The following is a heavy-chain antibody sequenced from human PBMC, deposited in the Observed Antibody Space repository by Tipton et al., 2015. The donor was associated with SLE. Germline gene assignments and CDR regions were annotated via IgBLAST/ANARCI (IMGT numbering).Heavy chain of an antibody. D-gene: IGHD5-12*01. V-gene: IGHV4-39*07. CDR2: IDYSGRT. J-gene: IGHJ4*02. Sequence: TLSLTCTVSGGSITSGGFYWGWFRQPPGKGLEWIGSIDYSGRTYYTPSLKSQLTISVDTSENQFSLKLNTVTAADTAFYYCARRTSGYAPDYWGPGTLVNVSS. CDR1: GGSITSGGFY. CDR3: ARRTSGYAPDY.